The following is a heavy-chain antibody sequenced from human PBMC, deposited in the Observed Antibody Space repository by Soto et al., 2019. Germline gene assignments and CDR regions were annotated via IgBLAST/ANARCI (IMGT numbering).Heavy chain of an antibody. Sequence: GGSLRLSCAASGFTFSNAWMNWVRQAPGKGLEWVGRIKSKTDGGTTDYAAPVKGRFTISRDDSKNTLYLQMNSLKTEDTAVYYCTTVTTVTTWYYYYYGMDVWGQGTTVTVSS. CDR2: IKSKTDGGTT. CDR3: TTVTTVTTWYYYYYGMDV. D-gene: IGHD4-17*01. J-gene: IGHJ6*02. V-gene: IGHV3-15*07. CDR1: GFTFSNAW.